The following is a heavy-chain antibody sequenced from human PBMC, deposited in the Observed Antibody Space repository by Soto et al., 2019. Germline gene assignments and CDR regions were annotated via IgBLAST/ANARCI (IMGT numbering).Heavy chain of an antibody. J-gene: IGHJ3*02. D-gene: IGHD2-15*01. V-gene: IGHV4-34*01. CDR2: INHSGST. Sequence: TSETLSLTCAFYGGSFSGYYWSWIRQPPGKGLEWIGEINHSGSTNYNPSLKSRVTISVDTSKNQFSLKLSSVTAADTAVYYCARAGYCSGGSCYSHAFDIWGQGTMVTVSS. CDR3: ARAGYCSGGSCYSHAFDI. CDR1: GGSFSGYY.